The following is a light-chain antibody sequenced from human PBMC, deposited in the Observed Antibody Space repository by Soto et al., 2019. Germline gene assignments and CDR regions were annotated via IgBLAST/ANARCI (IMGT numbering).Light chain of an antibody. CDR2: VNTDGSH. J-gene: IGLJ2*01. V-gene: IGLV4-69*01. Sequence: QSVLTQSPSASASLGASVKVTCTLSSGHRNYAIAWHQQQPEKGPRYLMKVNTDGSHTKGDGIPDRFSGSSSGAERYLTISNLQSGDEADYYCQTWGTGIVVFGGGTKLTVL. CDR1: SGHRNYA. CDR3: QTWGTGIVV.